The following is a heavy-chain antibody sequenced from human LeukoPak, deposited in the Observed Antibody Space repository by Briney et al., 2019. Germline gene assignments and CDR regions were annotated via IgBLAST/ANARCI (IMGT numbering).Heavy chain of an antibody. V-gene: IGHV4-39*01. J-gene: IGHJ6*02. CDR3: ARHFDF. Sequence: SETLPLTCTVSGGSINTNGHYWGWIRQSPGKGLEWIGSISYSGTTYYNPSLRSRVTISADTSKSQFSLNLSSVTAADTAIYFCARHFDFWGQGTTVTVSS. CDR2: ISYSGTT. CDR1: GGSINTNGHY.